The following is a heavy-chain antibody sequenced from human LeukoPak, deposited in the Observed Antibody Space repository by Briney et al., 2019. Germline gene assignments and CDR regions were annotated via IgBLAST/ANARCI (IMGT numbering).Heavy chain of an antibody. CDR3: ARGERPAAIDYYYYYMDV. V-gene: IGHV3-30*02. CDR2: IRYDGSAK. J-gene: IGHJ6*03. D-gene: IGHD2-2*01. CDR1: GFTFSNSG. Sequence: PGGSLRLSCAVSGFTFSNSGMHWVRQAPGKGLEWVAFIRYDGSAKFYTDSVKGRFTISRDNSKNTLNLQMNSLRGDDTALYYCARGERPAAIDYYYYYMDVWGKGTTVTVSS.